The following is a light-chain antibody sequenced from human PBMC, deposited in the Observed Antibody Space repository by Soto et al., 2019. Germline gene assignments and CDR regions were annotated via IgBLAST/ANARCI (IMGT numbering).Light chain of an antibody. J-gene: IGKJ1*01. CDR3: QHYGYSQWT. CDR2: GVY. V-gene: IGKV3-20*01. Sequence: IVLTQSPGTLSLPPGERATLSCRASQTGNNNYLAWYQHKSGQAPRLLIYGVYTRASGIPDRFSGSGSGTEFTLTITRLEPEDSAVYFCQHYGYSQWTFGQGTKVDI. CDR1: QTGNNNY.